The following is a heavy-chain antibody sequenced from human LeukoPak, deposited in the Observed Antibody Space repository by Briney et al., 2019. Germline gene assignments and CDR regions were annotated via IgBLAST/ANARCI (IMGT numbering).Heavy chain of an antibody. D-gene: IGHD3-9*01. CDR2: INHSGST. J-gene: IGHJ4*02. V-gene: IGHV4-34*01. CDR3: ARGAVLRYFDWLPRGYYFDY. CDR1: GGSFSGYY. Sequence: SETLPLTCAVYGGSFSGYYWSWIRQPPGKGLEWIGEINHSGSTNYNPSLKSRVTISVDTSKNQFSLKLSSVTAADTAVYYCARGAVLRYFDWLPRGYYFDYWGQGTLVTVSS.